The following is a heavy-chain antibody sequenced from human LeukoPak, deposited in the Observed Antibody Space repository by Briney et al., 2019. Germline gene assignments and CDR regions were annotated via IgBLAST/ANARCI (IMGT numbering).Heavy chain of an antibody. V-gene: IGHV4-59*01. CDR2: IYYSGST. CDR1: GGSISSYY. J-gene: IGHJ4*02. D-gene: IGHD2-21*02. CDR3: ARRSGGDYEDY. Sequence: SETLSLTCTVSGGSISSYYWSWIRQPPGKGLEWIGYIYYSGSTNYNPSLKSRVAISVDTSKNQFSLKLSSVTAADTAVYYCARRSGGDYEDYWGQGTLVTVSS.